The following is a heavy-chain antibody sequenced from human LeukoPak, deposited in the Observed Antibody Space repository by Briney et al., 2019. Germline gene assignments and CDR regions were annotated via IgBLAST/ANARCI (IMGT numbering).Heavy chain of an antibody. Sequence: SQTLSLTCAISGDSVFSNSSWNWIRQSPSRGLEWLGRTYYRSKWFNDYAVSVKGRITINPDTSKNQFSLHLNSVTPEDTAVYYCGRAEHDWGSDYWGQGTLVTVSS. CDR1: GDSVFSNSS. D-gene: IGHD3-9*01. CDR3: GRAEHDWGSDY. J-gene: IGHJ4*02. V-gene: IGHV6-1*01. CDR2: TYYRSKWFN.